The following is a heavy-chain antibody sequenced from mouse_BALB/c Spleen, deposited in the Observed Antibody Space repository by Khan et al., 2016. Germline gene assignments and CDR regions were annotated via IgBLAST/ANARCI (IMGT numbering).Heavy chain of an antibody. Sequence: VQLQQSGAELVKPGASVKLSCTASGFNFKDSYMHWVKQRPEQGLEWIGRIDPANGNTKYDPKFQGKATITADTSSNTAYLQLSSLTSEDTAVYYCARSWVCDGYYGCAMDYWGEGTSVTAAS. D-gene: IGHD2-3*01. CDR1: GFNFKDSY. V-gene: IGHV14-3*02. CDR2: IDPANGNT. CDR3: ARSWVCDGYYGCAMDY. J-gene: IGHJ4*01.